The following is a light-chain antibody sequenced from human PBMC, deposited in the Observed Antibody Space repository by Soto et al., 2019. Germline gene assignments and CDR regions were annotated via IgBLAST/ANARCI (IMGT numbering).Light chain of an antibody. CDR1: QSVNNN. CDR3: QQYNKWPLT. Sequence: EIVLTQSPGTLSLSPGEGATLSCTASQSVNNNVAWYQQKPGHTPRLLIYSASIGATGTPARFSGSGSGSDFTLTISSLQSEDFAVYYCQQYNKWPLTFGPGT. CDR2: SAS. V-gene: IGKV3-15*01. J-gene: IGKJ3*01.